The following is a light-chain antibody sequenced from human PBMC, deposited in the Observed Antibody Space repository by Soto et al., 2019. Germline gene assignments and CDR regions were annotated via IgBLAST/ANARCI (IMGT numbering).Light chain of an antibody. CDR3: QQYDGSPLT. CDR2: GAS. Sequence: EIVLTHSPGTLSLSPGERSTLSCRASQSLSINSLALYQQKPGQSPRLLVYGASTRDTGIPDRFRGSGSGTDFALTISSLEPEDFAMYYCQQYDGSPLTFGPGTKVDIK. J-gene: IGKJ3*01. CDR1: QSLSINS. V-gene: IGKV3-20*01.